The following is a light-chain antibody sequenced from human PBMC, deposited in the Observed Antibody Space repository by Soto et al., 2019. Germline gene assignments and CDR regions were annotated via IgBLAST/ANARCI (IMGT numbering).Light chain of an antibody. V-gene: IGKV3-15*01. CDR1: QSVSNN. J-gene: IGKJ1*01. CDR2: GAS. Sequence: EIVMTQYPATLCVSPGERATLSCRASQSVSNNLAWYQQKPGQAPRLLIYGASTRGTGIPARFSGSGSGTEFTLTISSLQSEDFAVYYCHQSNDWSPFGQG. CDR3: HQSNDWSP.